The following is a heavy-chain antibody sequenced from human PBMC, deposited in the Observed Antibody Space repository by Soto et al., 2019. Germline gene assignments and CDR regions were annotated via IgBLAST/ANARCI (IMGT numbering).Heavy chain of an antibody. D-gene: IGHD6-13*01. V-gene: IGHV3-21*01. CDR2: ISSSSSYK. CDR1: GFTFSSYS. CDR3: ARETAGRAAAGGTFDY. J-gene: IGHJ4*02. Sequence: EVQLVESGGGLVKPGGSLRLSCAASGFTFSSYSMNWFRQAPGKGLEWVSSISSSSSYKYYADSVKGRFTIARDNAKNSLYLQMNSLRAEDTAVYYCARETAGRAAAGGTFDYWGQGTMVTVAS.